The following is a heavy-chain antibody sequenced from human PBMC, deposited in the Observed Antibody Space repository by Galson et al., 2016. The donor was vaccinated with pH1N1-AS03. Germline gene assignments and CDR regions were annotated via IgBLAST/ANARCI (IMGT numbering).Heavy chain of an antibody. CDR3: AKADCSSSSCYRCNY. D-gene: IGHD2-2*01. J-gene: IGHJ4*02. CDR2: ISGSGDST. CDR1: GFTFSSHW. V-gene: IGHV3-23*01. Sequence: SLRLSCAASGFTFSSHWVFWVRQAPGKGLEWVSIISGSGDSTKYADSVKGRLTISRDNSKNTLYLQMNSLRAEDTAVYYCAKADCSSSSCYRCNYWGQGTLVTVSS.